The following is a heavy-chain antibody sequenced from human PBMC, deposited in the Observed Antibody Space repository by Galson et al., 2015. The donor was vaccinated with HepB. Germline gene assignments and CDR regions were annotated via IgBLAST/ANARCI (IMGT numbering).Heavy chain of an antibody. CDR1: GFTVSSNY. Sequence: SLRLSCAASGFTVSSNYMSWVRQAPGKGLEWVSVIYSGGSTYYADSVKGRFTISRDNSKNTLYLQMNSLRAEDTAVYYCARNWDDYGDPGPGYWGQGTLVTVSS. CDR3: ARNWDDYGDPGPGY. V-gene: IGHV3-66*01. D-gene: IGHD4-17*01. CDR2: IYSGGST. J-gene: IGHJ4*02.